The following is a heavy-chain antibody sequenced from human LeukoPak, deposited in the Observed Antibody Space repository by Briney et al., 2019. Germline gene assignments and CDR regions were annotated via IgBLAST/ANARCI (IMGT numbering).Heavy chain of an antibody. CDR2: IYYSGST. Sequence: SETLSLTCTVSGGSISSYYWSWIRQPPGKGLEWIGYIYYSGSTNYNPSLKSRVTISVDTSKNQFSLKLSSVTAADTAVYYCARVRYDYVWGSTHNWFDPWGQGTLSPSPQ. J-gene: IGHJ5*02. D-gene: IGHD3-16*01. V-gene: IGHV4-59*01. CDR3: ARVRYDYVWGSTHNWFDP. CDR1: GGSISSYY.